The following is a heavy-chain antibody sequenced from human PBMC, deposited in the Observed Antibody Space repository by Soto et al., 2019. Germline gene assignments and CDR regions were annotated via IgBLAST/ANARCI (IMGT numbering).Heavy chain of an antibody. D-gene: IGHD3-3*01. CDR3: ARDYSNYDFWSGYST. Sequence: TGGSLRVSCGSAGFTCSSYSRNWVRKAPGKGLEWVSYISSSSSTIYYADSVKGRFTISRDNAKNSLYLQMNSLRAEDTAVYYCARDYSNYDFWSGYSTWGQGTLVTVSS. CDR1: GFTCSSYS. V-gene: IGHV3-48*01. J-gene: IGHJ5*02. CDR2: ISSSSSTI.